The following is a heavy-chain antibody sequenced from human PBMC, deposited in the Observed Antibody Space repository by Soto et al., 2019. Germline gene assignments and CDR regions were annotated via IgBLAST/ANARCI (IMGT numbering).Heavy chain of an antibody. D-gene: IGHD3-22*01. CDR2: IYYAGTT. CDR3: ARLGAYYQALDS. V-gene: IGHV4-59*08. J-gene: IGHJ4*02. Sequence: QVQLQESGPGLVKPSETLSLRCTVSDGSISPNYWTWLRQPPGKGLEWIGYIYYAGTTTYNPSLKSRVSISVDTSKNEVSLKLTSVTAADTDVYYCARLGAYYQALDSWGQGTLVTVSS. CDR1: DGSISPNY.